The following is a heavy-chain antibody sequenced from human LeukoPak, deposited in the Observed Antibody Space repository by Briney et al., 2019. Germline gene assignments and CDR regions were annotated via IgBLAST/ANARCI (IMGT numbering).Heavy chain of an antibody. D-gene: IGHD2/OR15-2a*01. V-gene: IGHV3-23*01. Sequence: GGSLRLSCAASGFTFSSYSMNWVRQAPGKGLEWVSAISGSGGSTYYADSVKGRFTISRDNSKNTLYLQMNSLRAEDTAVYYCAMSKLGLLYYWGQGTLVTVSS. CDR2: ISGSGGST. J-gene: IGHJ4*02. CDR3: AMSKLGLLYY. CDR1: GFTFSSYS.